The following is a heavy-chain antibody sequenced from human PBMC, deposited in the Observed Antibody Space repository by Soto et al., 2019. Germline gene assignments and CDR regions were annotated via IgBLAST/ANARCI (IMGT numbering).Heavy chain of an antibody. Sequence: QVRLQESGPGLVKPSQTLSLTCIVSGDAINSGDYYWSWIRQPPGKGLEWIGYIYYSGSTYYNPTLKSRITISVDKSKNHFSMKLSSVTAADTAVYYCARDRGWFYFDYWGQGTLVTVSS. V-gene: IGHV4-30-4*01. CDR2: IYYSGST. D-gene: IGHD3-10*01. J-gene: IGHJ4*02. CDR3: ARDRGWFYFDY. CDR1: GDAINSGDYY.